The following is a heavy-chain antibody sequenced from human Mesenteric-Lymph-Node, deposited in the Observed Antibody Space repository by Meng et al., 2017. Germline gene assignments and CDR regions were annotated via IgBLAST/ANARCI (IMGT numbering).Heavy chain of an antibody. Sequence: QVQLQQWGAGLLKPSETLSLTRAVYGGSFSGYYWSWIRQPPGKGLEWIGEINHSGSTNYNPSLKSRVTISVDTSKNQFSLKLSSVTAADTAVYYCAREIGYWGQGTLVTVSS. V-gene: IGHV4-34*01. J-gene: IGHJ4*02. CDR1: GGSFSGYY. CDR3: AREIGY. CDR2: INHSGST.